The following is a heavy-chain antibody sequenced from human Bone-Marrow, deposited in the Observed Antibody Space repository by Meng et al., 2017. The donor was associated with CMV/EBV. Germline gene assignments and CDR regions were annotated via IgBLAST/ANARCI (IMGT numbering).Heavy chain of an antibody. CDR2: ILSGTNDI. Sequence: GESLKISCAASGFTFSTYALHWVRQAPGKGLEWVSYILSGTNDIYYADSMKGRFTISRDNAKNSLYLQMNSLRAEDTAVYYCARSGDYGDYFDYWGQGTLVTVSS. V-gene: IGHV3-21*01. J-gene: IGHJ4*02. CDR3: ARSGDYGDYFDY. D-gene: IGHD4-17*01. CDR1: GFTFSTYA.